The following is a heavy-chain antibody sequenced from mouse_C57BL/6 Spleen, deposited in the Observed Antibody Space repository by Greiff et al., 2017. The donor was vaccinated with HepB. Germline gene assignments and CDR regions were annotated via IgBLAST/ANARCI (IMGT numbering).Heavy chain of an antibody. J-gene: IGHJ1*03. Sequence: QVQLQQPGAELVRPGSSVKLSCKASGYTFTSYWMHWVKQRPIQGLEWIGNIDPSDSETNYNQKFKDKATLTVDKSSSTAYMQLSGLTSEDSAVYYCARRDWYFDGWGTGTTVTVAS. CDR1: GYTFTSYW. CDR2: IDPSDSET. CDR3: ARRDWYFDG. V-gene: IGHV1-52*01.